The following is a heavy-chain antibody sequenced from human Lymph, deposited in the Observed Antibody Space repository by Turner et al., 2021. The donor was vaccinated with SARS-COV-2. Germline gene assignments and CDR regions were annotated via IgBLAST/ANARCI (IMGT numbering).Heavy chain of an antibody. Sequence: QVQLVESGGGVVQPGRSLRLSCAASGFPFSSYGMHWVRQAPGKGLEWVAFIWYYGSNKYYADSVKGRFTISRDNSKNTLYLQMNSLRAEDTAVYYCARGIYDSGGYLSYYFDYWGQGTLVTVSS. CDR2: IWYYGSNK. CDR1: GFPFSSYG. J-gene: IGHJ4*02. V-gene: IGHV3-33*01. D-gene: IGHD3-22*01. CDR3: ARGIYDSGGYLSYYFDY.